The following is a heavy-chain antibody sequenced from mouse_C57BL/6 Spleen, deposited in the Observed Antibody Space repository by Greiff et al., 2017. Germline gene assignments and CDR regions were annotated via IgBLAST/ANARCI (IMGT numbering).Heavy chain of an antibody. J-gene: IGHJ1*03. CDR3: AREITTVVATPWYFDV. CDR2: ISYDGSN. CDR1: GYSITSGYY. V-gene: IGHV3-6*01. D-gene: IGHD1-1*01. Sequence: EVQRVESGPGLVKPSQSLSLTCSVTGYSITSGYYWNWIRQFPGNKLEWMGYISYDGSNNYNPSLKNRISITRDTSKNQFFLKLNSVTTEDTATYYCAREITTVVATPWYFDVWGTGTTVTVSS.